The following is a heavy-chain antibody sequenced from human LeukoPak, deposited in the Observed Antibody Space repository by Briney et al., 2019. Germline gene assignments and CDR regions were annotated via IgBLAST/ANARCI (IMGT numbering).Heavy chain of an antibody. D-gene: IGHD3-22*01. CDR2: ISSSSSYI. V-gene: IGHV3-21*01. CDR1: GFTFSSYS. Sequence: PGGSLRLSCAASGFTFSSYSMNWVRQAPGKGLEWVSSISSSSSYIYYADSVKGRFTISRDNAKNSLYLQMNSVRAEDTAVYYCARDGLYYYDSSGYPDYWGQGTLVTVSS. J-gene: IGHJ4*02. CDR3: ARDGLYYYDSSGYPDY.